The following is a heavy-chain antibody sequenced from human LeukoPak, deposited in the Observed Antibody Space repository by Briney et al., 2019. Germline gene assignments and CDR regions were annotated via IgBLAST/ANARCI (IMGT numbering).Heavy chain of an antibody. V-gene: IGHV3-21*01. CDR2: ISSSSTYI. CDR3: ARGGCTTTSCYLFDY. CDR1: GFTFSSYS. D-gene: IGHD2-2*01. J-gene: IGHJ4*02. Sequence: PGGSPRLSCATSGFTFSSYSMNWVRQAPGKGLEWVSSISSSSTYIYYADSVKGRFTISRDNAKNSLYLQLNSLRAEDTAVYYCARGGCTTTSCYLFDYWGQGTLVTVSS.